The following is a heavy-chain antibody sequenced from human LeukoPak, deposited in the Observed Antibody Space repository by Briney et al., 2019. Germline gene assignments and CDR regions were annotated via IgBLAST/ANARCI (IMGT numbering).Heavy chain of an antibody. D-gene: IGHD3-16*01. CDR2: INHSGST. V-gene: IGHV4-34*01. CDR1: GGSFSGYY. Sequence: PSETLSLTCAVYGGSFSGYYWSWIRQPPGKGLEWIGEINHSGSTNYNPSLKSRVTIPVDTSKNQFSLKLSSVTAADTAVYYCARRRNSFRVPYYFDYWGQGTLVTVSS. CDR3: ARRRNSFRVPYYFDY. J-gene: IGHJ4*02.